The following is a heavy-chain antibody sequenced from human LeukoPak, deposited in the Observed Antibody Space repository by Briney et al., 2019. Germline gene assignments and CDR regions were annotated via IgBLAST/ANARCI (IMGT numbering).Heavy chain of an antibody. CDR2: ISSSSSYI. Sequence: GGSLRLSCAASGFTFSSCSMNWVRQAPGKGLEWVSSISSSSSYIYYADSVKGRFTISRDNAKNSLYLQMNSLRAEDTAVYYCASDYDSSGYFGYWGQGTLVTVSS. J-gene: IGHJ4*02. CDR3: ASDYDSSGYFGY. D-gene: IGHD3-22*01. CDR1: GFTFSSCS. V-gene: IGHV3-21*01.